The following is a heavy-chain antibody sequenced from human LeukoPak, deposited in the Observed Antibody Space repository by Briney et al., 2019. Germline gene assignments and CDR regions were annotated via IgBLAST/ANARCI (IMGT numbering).Heavy chain of an antibody. J-gene: IGHJ4*02. CDR3: AKVRRCDFWSGYSHFDY. CDR2: ISGSGGST. V-gene: IGHV3-23*01. D-gene: IGHD3-3*01. CDR1: GFTFSSYA. Sequence: GGSLRLSCAASGFTFSSYAMSWVRQAPGKGLEWVSAISGSGGSTYYADSVKGRFTISRDNSKNTLYLQMNSLRAEDTAVYYCAKVRRCDFWSGYSHFDYWGQGTLVTVSS.